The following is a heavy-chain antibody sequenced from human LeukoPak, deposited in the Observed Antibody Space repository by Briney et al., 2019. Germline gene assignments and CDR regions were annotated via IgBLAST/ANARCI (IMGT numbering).Heavy chain of an antibody. CDR3: ARGFCSGGTCYRTFFDQ. D-gene: IGHD2-15*01. CDR2: IYYSGST. V-gene: IGHV4-61*01. Sequence: PSETLSLTCTVSGGSVSSGSYYWSWIRQPPGKGLEWIGYIYYSGSTNYNPSLKSRVTISVDTSKNQFSLKLTSVTAADTAVYYCARGFCSGGTCYRTFFDQWGQGTLVSVSS. CDR1: GGSVSSGSYY. J-gene: IGHJ4*02.